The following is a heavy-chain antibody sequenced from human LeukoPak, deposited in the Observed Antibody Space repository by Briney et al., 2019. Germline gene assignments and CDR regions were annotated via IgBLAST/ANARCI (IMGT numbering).Heavy chain of an antibody. J-gene: IGHJ4*02. Sequence: PGGSLRLSCAASGFTFSTYAMSWVRQAPGKGLEWVSSISSSGGSTYYADSVKGRFTISRDNSKNTLYLQMNSLRAGDTAVYYCAKGGYDYVWGSYRDFFDYWGQGTLVTVSS. CDR2: ISSSGGST. CDR3: AKGGYDYVWGSYRDFFDY. V-gene: IGHV3-23*01. D-gene: IGHD3-16*02. CDR1: GFTFSTYA.